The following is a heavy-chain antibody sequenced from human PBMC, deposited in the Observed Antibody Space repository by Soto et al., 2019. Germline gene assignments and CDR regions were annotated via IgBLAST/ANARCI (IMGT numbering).Heavy chain of an antibody. CDR1: GGSISSYY. CDR3: ARLTEDNTVTTSVDDAFDI. D-gene: IGHD4-17*01. J-gene: IGHJ3*02. V-gene: IGHV4-59*01. Sequence: SETLSLTCTVSGGSISSYYWSWIRQPPGKGLEWIGYIYYSGSTNYNPSLKSRVTISVDTSKNQFSLKLSSVTAADTAVYYCARLTEDNTVTTSVDDAFDIWGQGTMVTVSS. CDR2: IYYSGST.